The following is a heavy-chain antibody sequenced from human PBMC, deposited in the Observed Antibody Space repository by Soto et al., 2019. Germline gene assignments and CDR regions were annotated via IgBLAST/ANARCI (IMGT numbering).Heavy chain of an antibody. Sequence: QVQLVQSGAEVKKPGSSVKVSCKASGGTFSSYAISWVRQAPGQGLEWMGGIIRIFGTANYAQKFQGRVTMTADESTRTAYMELSSLRSEDTAVSYCARGRYYDSSGYYQGYYYYYGMDVWGQGTTVTVSS. CDR2: IIRIFGTA. V-gene: IGHV1-69*12. J-gene: IGHJ6*02. CDR3: ARGRYYDSSGYYQGYYYYYGMDV. D-gene: IGHD3-22*01. CDR1: GGTFSSYA.